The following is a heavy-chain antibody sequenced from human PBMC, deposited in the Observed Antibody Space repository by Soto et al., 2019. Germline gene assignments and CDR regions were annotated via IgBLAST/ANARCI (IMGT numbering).Heavy chain of an antibody. J-gene: IGHJ5*02. Sequence: SETLSLTCTVSGGSISSSSYYWGWIRQTPGKGLEWIGEINHSGSTNYNPSLKSRVTISVDTSKNQFSLKLSSVTAADTAVYYCARVGIVLMVYAIESNWFDPWGQGTLVTVSS. V-gene: IGHV4-39*07. CDR3: ARVGIVLMVYAIESNWFDP. CDR2: INHSGST. CDR1: GGSISSSSYY. D-gene: IGHD2-8*01.